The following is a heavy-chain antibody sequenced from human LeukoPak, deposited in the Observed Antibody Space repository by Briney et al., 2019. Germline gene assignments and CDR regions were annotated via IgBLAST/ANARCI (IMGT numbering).Heavy chain of an antibody. CDR2: IKQDGSEK. CDR3: ARDRGYYGSGPNWFDP. CDR1: GFTFSDYY. J-gene: IGHJ5*02. D-gene: IGHD3-10*01. V-gene: IGHV3-7*01. Sequence: PGGSLRLSCAASGFTFSDYYMSWLRQAPGKGLEWGANIKQDGSEKYYVDSVKGRFTISRDNAKNSLYLQMNSLRAEDTAVYYCARDRGYYGSGPNWFDPWGQGTLVTVSS.